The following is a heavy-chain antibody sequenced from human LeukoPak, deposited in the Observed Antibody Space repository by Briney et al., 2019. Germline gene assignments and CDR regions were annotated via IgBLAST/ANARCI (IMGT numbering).Heavy chain of an antibody. CDR2: IRSKAYGGTT. J-gene: IGHJ5*02. CDR3: TRAYTQLGFDP. V-gene: IGHV3-49*03. D-gene: IGHD2-2*01. Sequence: HPGGSLRLSCTASGFTFGDYAMSLFRQAPGKGLEWVGFIRSKAYGGTTEYAASVKGRFTISRDDSKSIAYLQMNSLKTEDTAVYYCTRAYTQLGFDPWGQGTLVTVSS. CDR1: GFTFGDYA.